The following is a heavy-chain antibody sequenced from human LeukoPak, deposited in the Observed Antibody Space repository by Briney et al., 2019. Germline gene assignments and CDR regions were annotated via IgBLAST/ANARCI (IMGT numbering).Heavy chain of an antibody. D-gene: IGHD2-15*01. CDR1: GFTFDDYA. J-gene: IGHJ4*02. CDR3: AKAKVVGVFDY. V-gene: IGHV3-9*01. CDR2: ISWNSGSI. Sequence: GGSLRLSCAASGFTFDDYAMHWVRQAPGKGLEWVSGISWNSGSIGYADSVKGRFTISRDNAKNSLYLQMNSLRAEDTALYYCAKAKVVGVFDYWGQGTLVTVSS.